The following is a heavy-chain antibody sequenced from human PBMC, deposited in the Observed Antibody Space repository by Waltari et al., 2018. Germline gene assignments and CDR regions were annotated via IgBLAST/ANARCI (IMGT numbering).Heavy chain of an antibody. J-gene: IGHJ4*02. Sequence: QVQLQESGPGLVKPSQTLSLTCTVSGGSISSGSYYWSWIRQPAGKGLGWIGYIYTSGSTNYNPSLKSRVTISVDTSKNQFSLKLSSVTAADTAVYYCARERYRSGWSYWGQGTLVTVSS. CDR1: GGSISSGSYY. D-gene: IGHD6-19*01. V-gene: IGHV4-61*09. CDR2: IYTSGST. CDR3: ARERYRSGWSY.